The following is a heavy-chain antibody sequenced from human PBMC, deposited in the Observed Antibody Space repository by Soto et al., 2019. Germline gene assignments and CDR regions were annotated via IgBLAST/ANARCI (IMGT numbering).Heavy chain of an antibody. Sequence: PGGSLRLSCVSSVFSFINYGMHWVRRAPGKGLEWVAFVSSDGNNKYYAESVKGRFTISRDNAKNTLYLQVDRLTVDDTAVYYCAKDRVIQLLPIWPDPWGQGTLVTVSS. V-gene: IGHV3-30*18. D-gene: IGHD2-2*01. CDR3: AKDRVIQLLPIWPDP. J-gene: IGHJ5*02. CDR2: VSSDGNNK. CDR1: VFSFINYG.